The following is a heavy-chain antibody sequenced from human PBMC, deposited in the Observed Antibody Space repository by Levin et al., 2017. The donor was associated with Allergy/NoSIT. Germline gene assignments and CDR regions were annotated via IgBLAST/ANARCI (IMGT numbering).Heavy chain of an antibody. CDR1: GGSISSSSYY. V-gene: IGHV4-39*01. Sequence: SETLSLTCTVSGGSISSSSYYWGWIRQPPGKGLEWIGSIYYSGSTYYNPSLKSRVTISVDTSKNQLSLRLSSATAADTAVYYCARRAIVENWYFDLWGRGTQVTVSS. CDR2: IYYSGST. CDR3: ARRAIVENWYFDL. J-gene: IGHJ2*01. D-gene: IGHD2-15*01.